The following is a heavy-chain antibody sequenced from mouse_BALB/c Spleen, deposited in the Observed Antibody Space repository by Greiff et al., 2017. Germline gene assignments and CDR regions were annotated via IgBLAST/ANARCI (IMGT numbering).Heavy chain of an antibody. CDR2: ISSGGGST. J-gene: IGHJ2*01. D-gene: IGHD1-1*01. CDR3: ARDRGYGTRYFDY. V-gene: IGHV5-12-1*01. Sequence: EVMLVESGGGLVKPGGSLKLSCAASGFAFSSYDMSWVRQTPEKRLEWVAYISSGGGSTYYPDTVKGRFTISRDNAKNNLYLQMSSLKSEDTAMYYCARDRGYGTRYFDYWGQGTTLTVSS. CDR1: GFAFSSYD.